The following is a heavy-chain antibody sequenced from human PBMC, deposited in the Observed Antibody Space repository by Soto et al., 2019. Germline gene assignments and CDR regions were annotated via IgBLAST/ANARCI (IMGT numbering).Heavy chain of an antibody. V-gene: IGHV3-23*01. CDR2: ITQTGAQT. D-gene: IGHD3-10*01. CDR1: GFTFRNHA. CDR3: ATSVVDRGVDF. Sequence: EVQLLESGGGLVQSGVSLRLSCGVFGFTFRNHAMTWVRQAPGQGLEYVSSITQTGAQTFYADSVKGRFTISRDNSKNTLFLQMNSLTAEDTAVYYCATSVVDRGVDFWGQGTLVTVSS. J-gene: IGHJ4*02.